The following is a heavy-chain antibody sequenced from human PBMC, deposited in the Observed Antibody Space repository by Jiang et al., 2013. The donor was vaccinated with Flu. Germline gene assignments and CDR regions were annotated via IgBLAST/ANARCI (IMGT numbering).Heavy chain of an antibody. CDR3: ATAVETYCGENCYMEWDH. CDR1: GFTFSTYA. V-gene: IGHV3-23*01. D-gene: IGHD2-21*02. J-gene: IGHJ4*02. Sequence: VQLLESGGGLVQPGGSLRLSCVVSGFTFSTYAMTWVRQAPGKGLEWVSGISSSGSRTYYAGSVRGRFTISRDNNKNMLYLEISGLRAEDTALYYCATAVETYCGENCYMEWDHWGQGTLVTVSS. CDR2: ISSSGSRT.